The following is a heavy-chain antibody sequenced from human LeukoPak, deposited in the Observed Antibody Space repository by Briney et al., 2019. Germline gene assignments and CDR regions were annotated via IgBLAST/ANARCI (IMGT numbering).Heavy chain of an antibody. V-gene: IGHV1-69*01. CDR3: ARGWLAETTVVTPYNY. CDR2: PIFGTP. J-gene: IGHJ4*02. D-gene: IGHD4-23*01. Sequence: PIFGTPNYAQKFQGRVSITADESTSTAYMELSSLRSEDTAVYYCARGWLAETTVVTPYNYWGQGTLVTVSS.